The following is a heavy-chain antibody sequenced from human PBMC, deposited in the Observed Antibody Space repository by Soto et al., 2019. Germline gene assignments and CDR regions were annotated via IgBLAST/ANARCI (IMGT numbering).Heavy chain of an antibody. J-gene: IGHJ4*02. CDR2: ISGYNGKT. V-gene: IGHV1-18*01. CDR1: VHTLKFYG. D-gene: IGHD3-22*01. CDR3: ARDYYDSSGYFGD. Sequence: QVQLMQSGAEVKKPGASVNISCKASVHTLKFYGISWVRLAPGQGLEWMGWISGYNGKTNYAQRFQGRATITADTPASTAYLELRGLRSDDTAVYYCARDYYDSSGYFGDWGQGTLVTVSS.